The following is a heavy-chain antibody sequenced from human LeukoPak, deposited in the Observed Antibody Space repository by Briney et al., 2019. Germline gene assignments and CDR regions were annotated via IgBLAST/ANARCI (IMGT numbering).Heavy chain of an antibody. CDR2: ISISGVGT. J-gene: IGHJ4*02. V-gene: IGHV3-23*01. Sequence: GESLKISCAASRFTFSSYAMSWVRQAPGKGLEWVSAISISGVGTYYADSVKGRFTISRDNSKNTLYLQMNSLRAEDTAVYYCARRGLIAARPTGFDYWGQGTLVTVSS. CDR3: ARRGLIAARPTGFDY. CDR1: RFTFSSYA. D-gene: IGHD6-13*01.